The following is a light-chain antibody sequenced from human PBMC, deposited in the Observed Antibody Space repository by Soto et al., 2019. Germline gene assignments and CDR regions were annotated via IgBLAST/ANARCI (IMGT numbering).Light chain of an antibody. CDR2: EVS. J-gene: IGLJ1*01. CDR1: SSDVGAYNH. Sequence: QSALTQPASVSGSPGQSVTISCTGTSSDVGAYNHASWYQQHPGKAPQLIIYEVSKRPSGLSNRFSASKSGNTASLTISGLQAEDEADYYCCSYTTSRTLVFGTGTKVTVL. V-gene: IGLV2-14*01. CDR3: CSYTTSRTLV.